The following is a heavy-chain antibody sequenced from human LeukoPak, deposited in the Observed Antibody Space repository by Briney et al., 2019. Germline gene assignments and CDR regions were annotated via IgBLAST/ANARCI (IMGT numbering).Heavy chain of an antibody. D-gene: IGHD3-22*01. CDR2: IKQDGSEK. CDR1: GFTFSSYW. Sequence: PGGSLRLSCAASGFTFSSYWMSWVRQAPGKGLEWVANIKQDGSEKYYVDSVKGRFTISRDNAKNSLYLQMNSLRAGDTAVYYCVRDDDRPDNGLDYWGQGTLVTVSS. J-gene: IGHJ4*02. CDR3: VRDDDRPDNGLDY. V-gene: IGHV3-7*01.